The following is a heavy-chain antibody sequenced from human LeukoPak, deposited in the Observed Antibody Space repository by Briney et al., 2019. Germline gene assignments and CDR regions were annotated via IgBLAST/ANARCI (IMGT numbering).Heavy chain of an antibody. D-gene: IGHD3-10*01. Sequence: SETLSLTCTVSGGSISSSSYYWGWIRQPPGKGLEWIGSIYYSGSTYYHPSFKSRVTISVDTSKNQFSLKLSSVTAADTAVYYCASQLYHCGSGSYLPVWGQGTTVTVSS. CDR1: GGSISSSSYY. V-gene: IGHV4-39*01. CDR2: IYYSGST. CDR3: ASQLYHCGSGSYLPV. J-gene: IGHJ6*02.